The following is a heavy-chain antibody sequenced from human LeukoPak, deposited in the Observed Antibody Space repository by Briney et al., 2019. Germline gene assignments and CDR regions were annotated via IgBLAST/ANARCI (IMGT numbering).Heavy chain of an antibody. V-gene: IGHV1-69*05. D-gene: IGHD3-3*01. CDR3: AGGTLEWFQYPEYNWFDP. J-gene: IGHJ5*02. CDR2: IIPIFGTT. CDR1: GGTFSSYA. Sequence: ASVKVSCKASGGTFSSYAISWVRQAPGQGLEWMGRIIPIFGTTKYAQKFQGRVTITTDESTSTAYMELSSLRSEDTAVYYCAGGTLEWFQYPEYNWFDPWGQGTLVTVSS.